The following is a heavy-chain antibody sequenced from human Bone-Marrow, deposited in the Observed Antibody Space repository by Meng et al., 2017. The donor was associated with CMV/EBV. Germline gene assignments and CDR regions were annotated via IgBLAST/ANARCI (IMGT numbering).Heavy chain of an antibody. Sequence: GGSLRLSCAASGFTFSSYAMHWVRQAPGKGLEWVAVIWYDGSNKYYADSVKGRFTISRDNSKNTLYRQMNSLRAEDTAVYYCAKNGRYCSSTSCFDTQYYFDYWGQGTLVTVSS. CDR3: AKNGRYCSSTSCFDTQYYFDY. D-gene: IGHD2-2*01. CDR1: GFTFSSYA. CDR2: IWYDGSNK. J-gene: IGHJ4*02. V-gene: IGHV3-33*06.